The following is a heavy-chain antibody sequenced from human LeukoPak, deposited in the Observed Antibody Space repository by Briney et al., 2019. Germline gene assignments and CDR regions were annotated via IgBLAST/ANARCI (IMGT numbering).Heavy chain of an antibody. D-gene: IGHD6-19*01. V-gene: IGHV3-74*01. Sequence: GGSLRLSCAASGFTFSSYWMHWVRQAPGKGLVWVSRINSDGSSTTYADSAKGRFTISRDNAKNTLYLQMNSLRAEDTAVYYCARVFSGWYFYFDNWGQGTLVTVSS. CDR3: ARVFSGWYFYFDN. CDR1: GFTFSSYW. J-gene: IGHJ4*02. CDR2: INSDGSST.